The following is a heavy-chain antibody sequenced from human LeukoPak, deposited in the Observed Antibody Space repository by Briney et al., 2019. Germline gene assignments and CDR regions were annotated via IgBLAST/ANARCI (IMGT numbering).Heavy chain of an antibody. J-gene: IGHJ4*02. CDR3: ARDLRGSVMGTFGY. V-gene: IGHV3-21*01. CDR1: GFTFRTYW. CDR2: ISSTSTYI. Sequence: PGGSLRLSCAVSGFTFRTYWMHWVRQAPGKGLEWVSSISSTSTYIYYADSVKGRFTISRDNAKNSLYLQMNSLRAEDTAVYYCARDLRGSVMGTFGYWGQGTLVTVSS. D-gene: IGHD1-1*01.